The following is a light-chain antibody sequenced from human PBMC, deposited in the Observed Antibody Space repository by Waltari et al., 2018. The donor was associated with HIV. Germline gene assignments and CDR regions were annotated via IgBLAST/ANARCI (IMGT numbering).Light chain of an antibody. CDR2: NIN. CDR1: TGAVTSGYD. CDR3: LLYYGGAWV. V-gene: IGLV7-43*01. Sequence: QTVVTQEPSLTVPPGGTVTLTCASSTGAVTSGYDPNWFQQKPGQAPRSLIYNINDKHSWTPARFSGSLLGGKVALTLSGVQPEDEAEYHCLLYYGGAWVFGGGTKLTVL. J-gene: IGLJ3*02.